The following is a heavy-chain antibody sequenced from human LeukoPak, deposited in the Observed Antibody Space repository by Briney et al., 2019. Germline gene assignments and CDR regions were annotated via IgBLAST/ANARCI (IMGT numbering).Heavy chain of an antibody. CDR2: ISSSSSYI. D-gene: IGHD6-19*01. CDR3: AKALRRYSSGWYDWFDP. Sequence: GGSLRLSCAASGFTFSSYSMNWVRQAPGKGLEWVSSISSSSSYIYYADSVKGRFTISRDNAKNSLYLQMNSLRAEDTAVYYCAKALRRYSSGWYDWFDPWGQGTLVTVS. CDR1: GFTFSSYS. J-gene: IGHJ5*02. V-gene: IGHV3-21*04.